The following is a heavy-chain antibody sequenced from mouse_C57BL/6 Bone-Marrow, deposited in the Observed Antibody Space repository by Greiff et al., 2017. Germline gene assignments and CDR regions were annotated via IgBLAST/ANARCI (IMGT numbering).Heavy chain of an antibody. V-gene: IGHV5-6*01. CDR3: ARRGLLRLFPY. Sequence: EVQRVESGGDLVKPGGSLKLSCAASGFTFSSYGMSWVRQTPDKRLEWVATISSGGSYTYYPDSVKGRFTISRDNAKNTLYLQMSSLKSEDTAMYYCARRGLLRLFPYWGQGTTLTVSS. CDR2: ISSGGSYT. CDR1: GFTFSSYG. J-gene: IGHJ2*01. D-gene: IGHD1-2*01.